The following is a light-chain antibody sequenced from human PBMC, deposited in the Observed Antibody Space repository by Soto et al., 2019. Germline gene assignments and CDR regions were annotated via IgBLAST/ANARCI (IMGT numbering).Light chain of an antibody. J-gene: IGKJ4*01. CDR2: KAS. Sequence: DIQMTQSPSTLSASVGDRVTITCRASQSISSWLAWYQQKPGKAPKLLIYKASSLERWVPSRFRGSGSGTEFTLTISSLQPDDFATYYCQQYNSYSPLTFGGGTKVEIK. CDR3: QQYNSYSPLT. V-gene: IGKV1-5*03. CDR1: QSISSW.